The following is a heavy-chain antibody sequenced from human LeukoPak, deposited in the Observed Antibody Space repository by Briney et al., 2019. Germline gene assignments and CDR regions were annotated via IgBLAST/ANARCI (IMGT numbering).Heavy chain of an antibody. CDR1: VFSFSSYV. Sequence: GGSLRLSCVASVFSFSSYVMYWVRQAPGKELEGVSAISGSGGNTYYADSVKGRFTISRDNSKNTLYMQMNSLRVEDTAVYYCARGLRAKGGAFDIWGQGTMVTVSS. J-gene: IGHJ3*02. CDR2: ISGSGGNT. V-gene: IGHV3-23*01. D-gene: IGHD1-26*01. CDR3: ARGLRAKGGAFDI.